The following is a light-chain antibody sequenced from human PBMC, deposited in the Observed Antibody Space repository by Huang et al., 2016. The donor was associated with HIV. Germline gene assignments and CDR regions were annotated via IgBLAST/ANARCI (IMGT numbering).Light chain of an antibody. CDR2: DAS. CDR1: QSVSSY. Sequence: EIVLTQSPATLSLSPGERATLSCRASQSVSSYLAWYQQKPGQAPRLLIYDASNRATGIPARCSGSGSGTDFTLTISSREPEDFAVYYCQQRSNWAFGQGTRLEIK. CDR3: QQRSNWA. J-gene: IGKJ5*01. V-gene: IGKV3-11*01.